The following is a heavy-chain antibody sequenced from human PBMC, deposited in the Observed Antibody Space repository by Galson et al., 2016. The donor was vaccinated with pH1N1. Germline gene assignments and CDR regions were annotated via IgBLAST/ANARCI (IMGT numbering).Heavy chain of an antibody. Sequence: SVKVSSKASNHTFTAYSISWVRQAPGQGLEWMAWISAYNGDTKYAQKFQGRVTMTTDTSANTAYMELRGLRSDDTAVYYCARHRSGWSGALTYWYFDLWGRGTLVTVSS. J-gene: IGHJ2*01. CDR3: ARHRSGWSGALTYWYFDL. D-gene: IGHD6-19*01. CDR1: NHTFTAYS. CDR2: ISAYNGDT. V-gene: IGHV1-18*01.